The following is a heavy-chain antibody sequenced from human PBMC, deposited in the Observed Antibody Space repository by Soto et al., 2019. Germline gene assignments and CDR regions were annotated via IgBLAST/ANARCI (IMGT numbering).Heavy chain of an antibody. J-gene: IGHJ6*03. CDR3: ARTKIVRDSWYIDV. V-gene: IGHV4-34*01. Sequence: SETLSLTCAVYGEAFTPYYWTWIRQPPGKGLEWLGEVHHTGSATVNPSLNSRVTISVDTSKQQFSLGLSSVTAADTAVYYCARTKIVRDSWYIDVWGKGTTVTVSS. CDR2: VHHTGSA. D-gene: IGHD3-3*01. CDR1: GEAFTPYY.